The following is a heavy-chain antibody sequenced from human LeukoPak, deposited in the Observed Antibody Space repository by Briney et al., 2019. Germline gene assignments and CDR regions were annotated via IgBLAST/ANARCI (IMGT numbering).Heavy chain of an antibody. CDR3: ARILAAARFDP. CDR1: GGSISSYH. CDR2: IFSSGST. J-gene: IGHJ5*02. Sequence: SETLSLTCTVSGGSISSYHWSWIRQPPGKGLEWIGYIFSSGSTNYNPSLKSRVTISVDTSKNQFSLKLSSVTAADTAVYYCARILAAARFDPWGQGTLVTVSS. V-gene: IGHV4-59*08. D-gene: IGHD6-13*01.